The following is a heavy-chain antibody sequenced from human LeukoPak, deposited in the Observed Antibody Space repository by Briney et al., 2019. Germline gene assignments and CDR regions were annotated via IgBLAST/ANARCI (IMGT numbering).Heavy chain of an antibody. Sequence: SETLSLTCSVSGYSISSGYYWAWIRPPPGKGLDWLGSIYHSGRSYYNPSLKSRVTMSVDTSKNQFSLKLSSVTAADTAVYYCARADYSNRYYFDQWGQGTLVIVSS. CDR2: IYHSGRS. CDR3: ARADYSNRYYFDQ. CDR1: GYSISSGYY. V-gene: IGHV4-38-2*02. J-gene: IGHJ4*02. D-gene: IGHD4-11*01.